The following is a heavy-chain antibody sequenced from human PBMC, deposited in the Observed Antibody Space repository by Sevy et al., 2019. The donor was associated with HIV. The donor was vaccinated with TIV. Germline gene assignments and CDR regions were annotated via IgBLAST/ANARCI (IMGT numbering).Heavy chain of an antibody. CDR3: ARAQYYYDRSGNYVLPRYYFDY. Sequence: SETLSLTCTVSGDSISSGDYYWSWIRQPPGKGLECIGYIYYSGSTNYNPSLRSRVTISVDTSKNQFSLKLSSVTAADTAVYYCARAQYYYDRSGNYVLPRYYFDYWGQGALVTVSS. V-gene: IGHV4-30-4*01. D-gene: IGHD3-22*01. CDR1: GDSISSGDYY. J-gene: IGHJ4*02. CDR2: IYYSGST.